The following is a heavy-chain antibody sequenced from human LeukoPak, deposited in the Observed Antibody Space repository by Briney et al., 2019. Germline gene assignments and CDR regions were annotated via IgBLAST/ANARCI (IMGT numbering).Heavy chain of an antibody. D-gene: IGHD2-21*02. CDR1: GFNFRDYT. Sequence: PGGSLRLSCAASGFNFRDYTIHWVRQAPGKGLEWLSLITWEGENTSYADSVKGRFTISRDNTRNSLFLQMNSLRTEDTALYFCAKVRGGGDWDFFDSWGLGTLVTVSS. J-gene: IGHJ4*02. CDR3: AKVRGGGDWDFFDS. CDR2: ITWEGENT. V-gene: IGHV3-43*01.